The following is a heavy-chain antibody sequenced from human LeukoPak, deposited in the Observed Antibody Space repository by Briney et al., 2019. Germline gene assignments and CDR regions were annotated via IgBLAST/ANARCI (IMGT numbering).Heavy chain of an antibody. CDR2: ISPNSGGT. CDR1: GYTFTGYY. V-gene: IGHV1-2*02. D-gene: IGHD7-27*01. CDR3: ARDRPYTGAYWYFDL. J-gene: IGHJ2*01. Sequence: AASVKVSCKASGYTFTGYYMHWVRQAPGQGLEWMGWISPNSGGTNYAQKFQGRVTMTRDTSISTAYMELSRLRSDDTAVYYCARDRPYTGAYWYFDLWGRGTLVTVSS.